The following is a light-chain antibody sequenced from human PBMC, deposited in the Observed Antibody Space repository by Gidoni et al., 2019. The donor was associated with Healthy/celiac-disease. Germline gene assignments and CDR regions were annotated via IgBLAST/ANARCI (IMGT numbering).Light chain of an antibody. J-gene: IGKJ2*01. CDR1: QSVSSN. CDR3: QQYNNWPPRYT. V-gene: IGKV3-15*01. CDR2: AS. Sequence: EIVMTQSPATLSVSPGERATLPCRASQSVSSNLAWSQQKPGASTRATGIPARFSGSGAGTEFTLTISSLQSEDFAVYYCQQYNNWPPRYTFGQGTKLEIK.